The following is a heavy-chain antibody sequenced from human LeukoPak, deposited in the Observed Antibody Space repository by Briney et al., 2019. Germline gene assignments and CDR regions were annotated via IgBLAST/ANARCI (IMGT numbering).Heavy chain of an antibody. Sequence: ASVKVSCKASGYTLTGYYMHWVRQAPGQGLEWMGRINPNSGGTNYAQKFQGRVTMTRDTSISTAYMELSRLRSDDTAVYYCARVFTRIATAGLNYWGQGTLVTVSS. V-gene: IGHV1-2*06. D-gene: IGHD6-13*01. CDR2: INPNSGGT. J-gene: IGHJ4*02. CDR3: ARVFTRIATAGLNY. CDR1: GYTLTGYY.